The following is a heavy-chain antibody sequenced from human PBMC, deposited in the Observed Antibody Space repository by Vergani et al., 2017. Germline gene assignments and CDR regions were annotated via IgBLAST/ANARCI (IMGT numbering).Heavy chain of an antibody. Sequence: QVQLVQSGAEVKKPGSSVKVSCKASGGTFSSYAISWVRQAPGQGLEWMGGIIPIFGTANYAQKFQGRVTITADESTSTAYMELSSLRSEDTAVYYCARVPTRDEPSELYYYYGMDVWGQGTTVTVSS. CDR2: IIPIFGTA. V-gene: IGHV1-69*01. D-gene: IGHD1-14*01. CDR1: GGTFSSYA. J-gene: IGHJ6*02. CDR3: ARVPTRDEPSELYYYYGMDV.